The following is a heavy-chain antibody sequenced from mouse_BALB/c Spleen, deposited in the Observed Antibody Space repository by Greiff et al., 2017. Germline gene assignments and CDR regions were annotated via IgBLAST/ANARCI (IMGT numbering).Heavy chain of an antibody. Sequence: EVNVVESGGGLVKPGGSLKLSCAASGFTFSDYYMYWVRQTPEKRLEWVATISDGGSYTYYPDSVKGRFTISRDNAKNNLYLQMSSLKSEDTAMYYCARELGPGSLAYWGQGTLVTVSA. J-gene: IGHJ3*01. CDR2: ISDGGSYT. V-gene: IGHV5-4*02. CDR1: GFTFSDYY. CDR3: ARELGPGSLAY.